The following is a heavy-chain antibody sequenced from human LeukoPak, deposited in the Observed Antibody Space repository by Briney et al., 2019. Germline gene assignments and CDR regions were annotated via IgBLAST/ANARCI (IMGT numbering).Heavy chain of an antibody. D-gene: IGHD3-10*01. CDR1: GFTFSSYT. CDR2: VSGSGGST. V-gene: IGHV3-23*01. J-gene: IGHJ6*03. Sequence: PGGSLRLSCAASGFTFSSYTMSWVRQAPGKGLEWVSAVSGSGGSTYYADSVKGRFTISRGNSKNTLYLQMNSLRAEDTAVYYCAKDLYGSGSYTYMDVWGKGTSVTVSS. CDR3: AKDLYGSGSYTYMDV.